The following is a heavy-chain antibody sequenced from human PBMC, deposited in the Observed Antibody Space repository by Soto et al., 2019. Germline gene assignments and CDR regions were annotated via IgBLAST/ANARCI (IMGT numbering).Heavy chain of an antibody. J-gene: IGHJ6*02. CDR1: GFTFGDYA. CDR3: AGVEVRGYRYYYYGMDV. CDR2: IRSKVYGGTT. V-gene: IGHV3-49*03. D-gene: IGHD5-12*01. Sequence: PGGSLRLSCTASGFTFGDYAMSWFRQAPGKGLEWVGFIRSKVYGGTTEYAASVKGRFTISRDDSKSIAYLQMNSLKTEDTAVYYCAGVEVRGYRYYYYGMDVWGQGTTVTVSS.